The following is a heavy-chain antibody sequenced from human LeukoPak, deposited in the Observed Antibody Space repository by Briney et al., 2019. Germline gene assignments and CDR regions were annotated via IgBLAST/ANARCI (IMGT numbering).Heavy chain of an antibody. D-gene: IGHD6-13*01. J-gene: IGHJ6*02. V-gene: IGHV3-23*01. CDR2: ISGSGGST. CDR3: AKDIPLEYSSSWYNYYYGMDV. Sequence: PGGSLRLSCAASGFPFSSYGMRWVRQAPGKGLEWLSAISGSGGSTYYADSVKGRFTISRDNSKNTLYLQMNSLRAEDTAVYYCAKDIPLEYSSSWYNYYYGMDVWGQGTTVTVSS. CDR1: GFPFSSYG.